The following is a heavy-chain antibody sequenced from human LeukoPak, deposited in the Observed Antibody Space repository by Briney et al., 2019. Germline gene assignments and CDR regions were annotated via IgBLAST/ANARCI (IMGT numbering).Heavy chain of an antibody. D-gene: IGHD2-2*02. CDR2: ISSSSSYM. J-gene: IGHJ4*02. CDR1: GFTFSTYR. Sequence: GGSLRLSCAASGFTFSTYRMNWVRQAPGKGLEWVSSISSSSSYMYYADSLKGRFTISRDNAKNSLYLQMDSLRAEDTAVYYCAKVIVVVPAAIRGPIDYWGQGTLVTVPS. CDR3: AKVIVVVPAAIRGPIDY. V-gene: IGHV3-21*04.